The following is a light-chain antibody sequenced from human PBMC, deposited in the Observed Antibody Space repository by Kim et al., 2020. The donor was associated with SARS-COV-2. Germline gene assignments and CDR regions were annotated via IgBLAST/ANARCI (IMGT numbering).Light chain of an antibody. CDR3: HQYVYSPWT. CDR2: GAA. J-gene: IGKJ1*01. Sequence: PPEKRAPRSGRASESIRNNYGARYHHKRGKATRVLIDGAATRATGSPDRFSGSGSGTDFTLTVSILEPEDSAVYYFHQYVYSPWTFGQGTKVDIK. V-gene: IGKV3-20*01. CDR1: ESIRNNY.